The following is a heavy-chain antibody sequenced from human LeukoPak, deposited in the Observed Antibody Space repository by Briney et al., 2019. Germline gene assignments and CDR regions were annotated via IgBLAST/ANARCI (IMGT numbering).Heavy chain of an antibody. D-gene: IGHD3-10*01. Sequence: GGSLRLSCEASGFSFSNYWMTWVRQAPGKGLEWVADINQNGGQSYYVDSVKGRFTLSRDNAKNSLFLQLNSLRAEDTAVFYCAREFGEHVYWGQGTLVTVSS. CDR3: AREFGEHVY. CDR1: GFSFSNYW. CDR2: INQNGGQS. V-gene: IGHV3-7*01. J-gene: IGHJ4*02.